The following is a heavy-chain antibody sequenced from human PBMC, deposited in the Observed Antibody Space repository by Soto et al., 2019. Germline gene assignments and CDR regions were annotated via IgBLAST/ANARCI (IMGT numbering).Heavy chain of an antibody. CDR1: GFTFDDYA. CDR2: ISWNSGSI. V-gene: IGHV3-9*01. J-gene: IGHJ6*02. D-gene: IGHD2-15*01. CDR3: AAGYCSGGSCYRYGMDV. Sequence: GGSLRLSCAASGFTFDDYAMHWARQAQGKGLEWVSGISWNSGSIGYADSVKGRFTISRDNAKNSLYLQMNSLRAEDTALYYCAAGYCSGGSCYRYGMDVWGQGTTVTVS.